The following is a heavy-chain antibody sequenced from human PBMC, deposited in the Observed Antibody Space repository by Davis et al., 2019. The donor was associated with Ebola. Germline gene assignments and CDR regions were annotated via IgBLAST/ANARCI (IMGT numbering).Heavy chain of an antibody. Sequence: SETLSLTCTVSGGSISNGPYYWTWIRQRPGKGLEWIGYIYYTGNTYYNPSLKSRITISVDTSKNQFSLKLSSVTAADTAVYYCARGSTTPMATGLWGQGTLITVSS. CDR3: ARGSTTPMATGL. CDR2: IYYTGNT. CDR1: GGSISNGPYY. D-gene: IGHD5-18*01. V-gene: IGHV4-31*03. J-gene: IGHJ4*02.